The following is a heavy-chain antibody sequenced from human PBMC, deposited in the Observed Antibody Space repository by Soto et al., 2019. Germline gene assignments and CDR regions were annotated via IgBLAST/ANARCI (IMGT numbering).Heavy chain of an antibody. Sequence: GGSLRLSCAASGFTFSSYSMNWVRQAPGKGLEWVSSISSSSSYIYYADSVKDRFTISRDNAKNSLYLQMNSLRAEDTAVYYCSRDSTPAAIDYWGQGTLVTVSS. J-gene: IGHJ4*02. CDR3: SRDSTPAAIDY. CDR1: GFTFSSYS. CDR2: ISSSSSYI. D-gene: IGHD2-2*01. V-gene: IGHV3-21*01.